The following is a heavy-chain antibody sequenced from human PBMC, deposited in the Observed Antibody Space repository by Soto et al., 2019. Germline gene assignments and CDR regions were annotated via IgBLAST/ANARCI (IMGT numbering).Heavy chain of an antibody. V-gene: IGHV3-66*01. CDR2: IYSGGST. CDR3: ARGPRGEDYYYMDV. Sequence: GGSLRLSCAASGFTVSSNYMSWVRQAPGKGLEWVSVIYSGGSTYYADSVKGRFTISRDNSKNTLYLQMNSLRAEDTAVYCCARGPRGEDYYYMDVWGKGTTVTVSS. CDR1: GFTVSSNY. J-gene: IGHJ6*03. D-gene: IGHD3-16*01.